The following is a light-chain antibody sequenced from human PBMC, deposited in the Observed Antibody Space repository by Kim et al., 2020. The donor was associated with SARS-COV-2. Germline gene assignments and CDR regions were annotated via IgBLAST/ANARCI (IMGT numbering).Light chain of an antibody. CDR3: QQYDTSPGT. CDR1: QSLSRNN. J-gene: IGKJ2*01. V-gene: IGKV3-20*01. CDR2: GAS. Sequence: EIVLTQSPGTLSLSPGQRAILSCRASQSLSRNNFGWYQQRPGQAPRLLIYGASIRATGTTERFSGSGSGADFTLTINRLEPEDFAVYYCQQYDTSPGTFGQGTKLEI.